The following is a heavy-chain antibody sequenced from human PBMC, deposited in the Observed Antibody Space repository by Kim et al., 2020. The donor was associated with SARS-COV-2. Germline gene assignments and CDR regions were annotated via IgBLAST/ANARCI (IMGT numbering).Heavy chain of an antibody. J-gene: IGHJ4*02. V-gene: IGHV4-39*07. CDR2: IYYSGST. Sequence: SETLSLTCTVSGGSISSSSYYWGWIRQPPGKGLEWIGSIYYSGSTYYNPSLKSRVTISVDTSKNQFSLKLSSVTAADTAVYYCATYSSSWYYDDYWGQGTLVTVSS. CDR3: ATYSSSWYYDDY. D-gene: IGHD6-13*01. CDR1: GGSISSSSYY.